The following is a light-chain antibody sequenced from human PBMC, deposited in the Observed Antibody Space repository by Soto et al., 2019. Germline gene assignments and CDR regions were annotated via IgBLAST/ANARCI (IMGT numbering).Light chain of an antibody. CDR2: EVS. J-gene: IGLJ3*02. CDR3: SSYAGSNHNWV. V-gene: IGLV2-8*01. Sequence: QSALTQPPSASGSPGQSVTISCTGTSIDVGGYNYVSWYQQHPGKAPKLMIYEVSKRPSGVPDRFSGSKSGNTASLTVSGLQAEDEADYYCSSYAGSNHNWVFGGGTKVTVL. CDR1: SIDVGGYNY.